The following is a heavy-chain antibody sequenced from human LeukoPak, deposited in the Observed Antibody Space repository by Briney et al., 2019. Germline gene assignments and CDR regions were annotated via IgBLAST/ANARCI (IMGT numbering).Heavy chain of an antibody. CDR3: ARDRGCGGDCYLDAFDI. D-gene: IGHD2-21*02. V-gene: IGHV3-11*04. CDR1: EFIFSDYF. Sequence: GGSLRLSCAASEFIFSDYFMAWIRQAPGKGLEWVSYISSSGQTTWYADSVKGRFTISRDNAKSSLYLQMDSLRAEDTAVYYCARDRGCGGDCYLDAFDIWGQGTMVTVSS. J-gene: IGHJ3*02. CDR2: ISSSGQTT.